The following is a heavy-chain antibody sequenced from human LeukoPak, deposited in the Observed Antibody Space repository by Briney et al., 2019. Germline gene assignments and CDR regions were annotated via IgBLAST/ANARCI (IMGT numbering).Heavy chain of an antibody. J-gene: IGHJ4*02. Sequence: QAGGSLRLSCAASGFTVSSNYMSWVRQAPGKGPEWVSVIYSGGRTYYADSVKGRFTISRDNSKNTVLLQMDSLRAEDTAVYYCTRESSSGYYLSYWGQGTLVTVSS. CDR3: TRESSSGYYLSY. CDR1: GFTVSSNY. D-gene: IGHD3-22*01. CDR2: IYSGGRT. V-gene: IGHV3-66*01.